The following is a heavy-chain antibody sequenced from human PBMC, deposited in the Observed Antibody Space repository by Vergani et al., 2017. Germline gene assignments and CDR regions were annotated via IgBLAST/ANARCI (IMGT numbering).Heavy chain of an antibody. Sequence: EVQPVESGGGLVKPGGSLRVSCTTSGFTFSSVWMSWVGQAPGRGLEWVARIRPKTDGETTDYAAPVKGRFTISRDDSKNTLYLQMNSLKTEDTAVCYCTAPIRWEFLYYFDYCGQGTLVTVSS. CDR1: GFTFSSVW. CDR2: IRPKTDGETT. V-gene: IGHV3-15*01. J-gene: IGHJ4*02. D-gene: IGHD4-23*01. CDR3: TAPIRWEFLYYFDY.